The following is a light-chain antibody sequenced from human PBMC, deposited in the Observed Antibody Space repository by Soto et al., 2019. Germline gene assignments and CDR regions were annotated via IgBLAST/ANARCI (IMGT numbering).Light chain of an antibody. CDR3: QQSFSTPRT. J-gene: IGKJ1*01. V-gene: IGKV1-39*01. Sequence: DIQITQSPSTLSGSVGDIVTITCRASQTISTYLNWYQQKPGKAPKLLIYGASSLQSGVPSRFSGSGSGTDFTLTISSLQPEDFGTYYCQQSFSTPRTFGQGTKVDIK. CDR2: GAS. CDR1: QTISTY.